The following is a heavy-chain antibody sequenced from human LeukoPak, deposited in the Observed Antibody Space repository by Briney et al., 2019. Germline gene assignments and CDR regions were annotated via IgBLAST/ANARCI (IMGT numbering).Heavy chain of an antibody. V-gene: IGHV3-7*03. J-gene: IGHJ4*02. D-gene: IGHD2-21*02. CDR2: IKQDGSEK. CDR1: GFTPVHYW. CDR3: ARELLTGLETPFGY. Sequence: GGSPRLSCTLSGFTPVHYWMTWVRQAPGKGLEWVANIKQDGSEKYYVDSVKGRFTISRDNAKNSLYLQMNSLRAEDTAVYYCARELLTGLETPFGYWGQGTLVTVSS.